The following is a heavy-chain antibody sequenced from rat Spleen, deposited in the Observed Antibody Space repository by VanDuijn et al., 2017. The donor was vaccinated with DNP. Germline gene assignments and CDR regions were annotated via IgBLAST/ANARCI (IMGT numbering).Heavy chain of an antibody. V-gene: IGHV5-25*01. Sequence: EVQLVESGGGLVQPGGSMKLSCAASGFTFSNYYMAWVRQAPTTGLEWVASISPSGGSTYYGDSVKGRFTISRDNAKSTLYLQMDSLRSEDTATYYCVRWDYGIYGFDYWGQGVMVTVSS. CDR2: ISPSGGST. CDR1: GFTFSNYY. D-gene: IGHD1-11*01. CDR3: VRWDYGIYGFDY. J-gene: IGHJ2*01.